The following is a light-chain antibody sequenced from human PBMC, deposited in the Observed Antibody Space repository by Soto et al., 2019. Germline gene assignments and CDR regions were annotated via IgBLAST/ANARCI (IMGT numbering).Light chain of an antibody. CDR1: SSDVGDFYNY. Sequence: QSALTQPPSASGSPGQLVTISCTGTSSDVGDFYNYVSWYQQHPGKAPKLIIFDVSKRPSGVPDRFSGSKSGNTASLTVSGLQAEDEADYYCSSYAGINNFVVFGGGTKLTVL. J-gene: IGLJ2*01. CDR3: SSYAGINNFVV. V-gene: IGLV2-8*01. CDR2: DVS.